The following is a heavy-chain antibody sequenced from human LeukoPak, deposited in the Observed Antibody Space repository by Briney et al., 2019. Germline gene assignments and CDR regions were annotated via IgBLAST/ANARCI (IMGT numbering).Heavy chain of an antibody. CDR1: GYTFTSYD. D-gene: IGHD1-1*01. J-gene: IGHJ4*02. Sequence: GASVKVSCKASGYTFTSYDINWVRQAPGQGLEWMGWINPNSGGTNYAQKFQGRVTMTRDTSISTAYMELSRLRSDDTAVYYCARYNWNDGNLDYWGQGTLVTVSS. CDR3: ARYNWNDGNLDY. CDR2: INPNSGGT. V-gene: IGHV1-2*02.